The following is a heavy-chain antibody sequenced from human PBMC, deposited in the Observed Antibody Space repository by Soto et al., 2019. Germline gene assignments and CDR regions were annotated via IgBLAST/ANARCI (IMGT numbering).Heavy chain of an antibody. Sequence: PGGYLRLSCEGSGLTFRSYWMHWVRQAPGKGLVWVSRINSDGSLISYAGSVKGRFTISRDNAKNTVYLQMNSLRAEDTAVYYCAREYSVGPTSYDYWGQGT. D-gene: IGHD1-26*01. CDR2: INSDGSLI. V-gene: IGHV3-74*01. J-gene: IGHJ4*02. CDR3: AREYSVGPTSYDY. CDR1: GLTFRSYW.